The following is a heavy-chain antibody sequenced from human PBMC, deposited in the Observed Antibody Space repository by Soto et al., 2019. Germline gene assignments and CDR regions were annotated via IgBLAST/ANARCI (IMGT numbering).Heavy chain of an antibody. V-gene: IGHV1-69*02. CDR2: IIPILDVA. Sequence: QLVQSRAEVKKPGSSVKVSCKASGGDFNSYTISWVRQAPGQGPEWMGTIIPILDVAKNAQKFQGRVITTADKSTRTVYRELRGLRSDDPAIYYCAQLWFGELWHGMDVWGQGTRVTVSS. CDR1: GGDFNSYT. D-gene: IGHD3-10*01. CDR3: AQLWFGELWHGMDV. J-gene: IGHJ6*02.